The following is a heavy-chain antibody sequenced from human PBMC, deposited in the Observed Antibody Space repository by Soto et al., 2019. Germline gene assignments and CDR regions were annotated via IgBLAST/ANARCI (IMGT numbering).Heavy chain of an antibody. CDR1: GGTFSSYT. Sequence: ASVKVSCKASGGTFSSYTISWVRQAPGQGLEWMGRIIPILGIANYAQKFQGRVTITADKSTSTAYMELSSLGSEDTAVYYCARDRDIVVVVAATTHAFDIWGQGTMVTVSS. CDR3: ARDRDIVVVVAATTHAFDI. V-gene: IGHV1-69*04. CDR2: IIPILGIA. D-gene: IGHD2-15*01. J-gene: IGHJ3*02.